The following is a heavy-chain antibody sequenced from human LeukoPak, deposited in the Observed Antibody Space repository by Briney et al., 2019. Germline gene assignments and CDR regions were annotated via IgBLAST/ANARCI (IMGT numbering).Heavy chain of an antibody. Sequence: SGGSLRLSCAASGFTFSSYSMNWVRQAPGKGLEWVSSISSSSSYIYYADSGKGRFTISRDNAKNSLYLQMNSLRAEDTAVYYCARVRPRTPSPYYYMDVWGKGTTVTVSS. CDR1: GFTFSSYS. J-gene: IGHJ6*03. CDR3: ARVRPRTPSPYYYMDV. D-gene: IGHD1-14*01. CDR2: ISSSSSYI. V-gene: IGHV3-21*01.